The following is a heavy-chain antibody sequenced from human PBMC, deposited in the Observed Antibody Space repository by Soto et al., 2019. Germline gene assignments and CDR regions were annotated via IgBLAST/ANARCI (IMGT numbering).Heavy chain of an antibody. D-gene: IGHD1-26*01. J-gene: IGHJ5*02. CDR1: GGSFSGYY. Sequence: SETLSLTCAVYGGSFSGYYWSWIRQPPGKGLEWIGEINHSGSTNYNPSLKSRVTISVDTSKNQFSLKLSSVTAADTAVYYCARRWRSGSYYIGGAVGPFDPWGQGTLVTVSS. CDR3: ARRWRSGSYYIGGAVGPFDP. CDR2: INHSGST. V-gene: IGHV4-34*01.